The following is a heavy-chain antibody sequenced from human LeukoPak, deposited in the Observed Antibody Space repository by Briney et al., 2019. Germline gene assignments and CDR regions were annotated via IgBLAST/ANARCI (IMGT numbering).Heavy chain of an antibody. CDR2: ISGSGGYS. D-gene: IGHD1-14*01. Sequence: GGSLRLSCAASEFSFSSNAMSWVRQAPGKGLEWVSGISGSGGYSFYADSVKGRFTISRDNSKNTLYLQMNSLRAEDTAVYYCAKDGVTTTDFDYWDQGTLVTVSS. V-gene: IGHV3-23*01. J-gene: IGHJ4*02. CDR1: EFSFSSNA. CDR3: AKDGVTTTDFDY.